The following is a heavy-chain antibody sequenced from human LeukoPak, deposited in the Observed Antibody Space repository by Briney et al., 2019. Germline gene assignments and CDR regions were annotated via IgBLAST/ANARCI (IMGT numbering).Heavy chain of an antibody. V-gene: IGHV4-59*01. CDR3: ARAFYPGYYSYMAV. Sequence: PSETLSLTCTVSGGSISPYYWSWIRQPPGKGLEWIGYIYYSGSTNYNPSLKSRVTISVDTSKNQFSLKLSSVTAADTAVYYCARAFYPGYYSYMAVWGKGTTVTVSS. J-gene: IGHJ6*03. D-gene: IGHD3-3*02. CDR1: GGSISPYY. CDR2: IYYSGST.